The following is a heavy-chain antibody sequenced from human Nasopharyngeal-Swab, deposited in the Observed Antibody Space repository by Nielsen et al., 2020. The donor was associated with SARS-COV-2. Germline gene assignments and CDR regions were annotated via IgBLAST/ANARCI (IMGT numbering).Heavy chain of an antibody. CDR2: INTNTGNP. V-gene: IGHV7-4-1*02. D-gene: IGHD6-19*01. CDR3: AVHVAGDRPPFDP. Sequence: WVRQAPGQGLEWMGWINTNTGNPTYAQGFTGRFVFSLDTSVSTAYLQISSLKAEDTAVYYCAVHVAGDRPPFDPWGQGTLVTASS. J-gene: IGHJ5*02.